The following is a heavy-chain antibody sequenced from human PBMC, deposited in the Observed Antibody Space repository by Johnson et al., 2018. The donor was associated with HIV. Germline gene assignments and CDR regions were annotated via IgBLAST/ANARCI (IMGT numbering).Heavy chain of an antibody. CDR1: GFTVSSNY. CDR2: IGTAGDT. CDR3: ARRRSYSSSWEPPDDAFHV. V-gene: IGHV3-13*01. D-gene: IGHD6-13*01. Sequence: VQLVESGGGLVQPGGSLRLSCAASGFTVSSNYMNWVRQAPGKGLEWVSGIGTAGDTYYPGSVKGRFTISSENAKNSLHLQMNSLRAGDTAVYYCARRRSYSSSWEPPDDAFHVWGQGTMVTVSS. J-gene: IGHJ3*01.